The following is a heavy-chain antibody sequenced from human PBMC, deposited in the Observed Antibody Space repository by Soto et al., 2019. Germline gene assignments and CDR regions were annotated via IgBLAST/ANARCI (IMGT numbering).Heavy chain of an antibody. J-gene: IGHJ4*02. CDR3: ARDTELIMSTCDY. D-gene: IGHD1-7*01. CDR2: ISDYNGKT. Sequence: SVKVSCKASGYPFISYGISWVRQAPGQGLEWMGWISDYNGKTNYAQKFQGRVTMTTDTSTTTAYMELGSLRSDDTAVYYCARDTELIMSTCDYWGQGNRVTVYS. V-gene: IGHV1-18*04. CDR1: GYPFISYG.